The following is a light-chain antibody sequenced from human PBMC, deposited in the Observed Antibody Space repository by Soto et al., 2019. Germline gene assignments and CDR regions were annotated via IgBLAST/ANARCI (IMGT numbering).Light chain of an antibody. CDR3: QQYSPYSART. Sequence: DIQMTQSPSTLSASVGDRVTVTCRASQNIGSWVAWYQQKPGKAPNLLIYKASTLENGVPSRFSGTGSGTEFTLTISSLHPDDFATYYCQQYSPYSARTFGQGTKVEVK. V-gene: IGKV1-5*03. CDR1: QNIGSW. J-gene: IGKJ1*01. CDR2: KAS.